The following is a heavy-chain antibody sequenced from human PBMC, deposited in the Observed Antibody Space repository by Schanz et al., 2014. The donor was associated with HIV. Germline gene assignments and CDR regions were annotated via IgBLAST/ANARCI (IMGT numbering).Heavy chain of an antibody. D-gene: IGHD3-10*01. CDR2: ISGSGIST. J-gene: IGHJ4*02. CDR3: AKGQRGMVRGDIDY. CDR1: GFTFTSYA. Sequence: VQLLESGGGLVQPGGSLRLSCAASGFTFTSYAMTWVRQAPGKGLEWVSAISGSGISTYYADSVKGRFTISRDNSKNTLYLQMNSLRAEDTAVYYCAKGQRGMVRGDIDYWGQGTLVTVSS. V-gene: IGHV3-23*01.